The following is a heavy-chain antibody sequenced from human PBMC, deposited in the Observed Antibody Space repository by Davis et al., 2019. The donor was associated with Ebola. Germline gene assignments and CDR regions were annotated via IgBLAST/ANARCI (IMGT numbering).Heavy chain of an antibody. D-gene: IGHD5-12*01. CDR2: TYYTSKWYN. CDR1: GDSVSSGG. J-gene: IGHJ4*02. V-gene: IGHV6-1*01. Sequence: LRLSCAISGDSVSSGGWNWIRQSPSRGLEWLGRTYYTSKWYNDYAVSMKSRITINPDTSKNQFSLQLSSVTPVDTAVYYCARGWLRSGFDYWGQGTLVTVSS. CDR3: ARGWLRSGFDY.